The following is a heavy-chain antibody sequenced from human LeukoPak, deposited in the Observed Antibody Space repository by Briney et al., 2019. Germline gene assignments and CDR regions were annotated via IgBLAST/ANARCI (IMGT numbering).Heavy chain of an antibody. D-gene: IGHD2/OR15-2a*01. CDR2: IYYSGST. Sequence: PSETLSLTCTVSGGSISSSSYYWGWIRQPPGKGLEWIGSIYYSGSTYYNPSLKSRVTISIDTSKNQFSLKLSSVTAADTAVYYCAFYDDAFDIWGQGTMVTVSS. J-gene: IGHJ3*02. CDR1: GGSISSSSYY. CDR3: AFYDDAFDI. V-gene: IGHV4-39*07.